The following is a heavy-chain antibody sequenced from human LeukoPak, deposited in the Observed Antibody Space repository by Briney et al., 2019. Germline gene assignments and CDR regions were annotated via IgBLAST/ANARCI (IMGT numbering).Heavy chain of an antibody. J-gene: IGHJ4*02. D-gene: IGHD3-10*01. V-gene: IGHV3-43*02. Sequence: GGSLRLSCVVSGLPIAAFAMHWVRQAPGKGLEWVSLISGDGVSTFYADSVKGRFSISRDNSKNSLSLEMNGLRTEDTAMYYCARESGKFDYWGQGTLVAVSS. CDR2: ISGDGVST. CDR3: ARESGKFDY. CDR1: GLPIAAFA.